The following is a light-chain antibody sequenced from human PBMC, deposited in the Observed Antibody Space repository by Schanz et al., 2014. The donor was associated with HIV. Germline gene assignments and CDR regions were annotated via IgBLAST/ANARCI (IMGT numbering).Light chain of an antibody. CDR2: GDK. J-gene: IGLJ3*02. Sequence: QSVLTQPPSVSGAPGQRVTISCTGSSSNIGAGYEVHWYKQLPETAPKLLIFGDKNRPSGVPDRYSGSKSDTSASLAITGLQAEDEANYYCHSHTDSGTLMFGGGTKLTVL. V-gene: IGLV1-40*01. CDR1: SSNIGAGYE. CDR3: HSHTDSGTLM.